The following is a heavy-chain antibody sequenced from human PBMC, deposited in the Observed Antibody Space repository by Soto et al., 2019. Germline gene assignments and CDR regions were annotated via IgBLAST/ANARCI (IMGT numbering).Heavy chain of an antibody. D-gene: IGHD3-3*01. Sequence: SETLSLTCTVSGGSISSYYWSWIRQPPGKGLEWIGYIYYSGSTNYNPSLKSRVTISVDTSKNQFSLKLSSVTAADTAVYYCARGETIFGVVSAFDIWGQGTMVTVSS. CDR3: ARGETIFGVVSAFDI. CDR2: IYYSGST. V-gene: IGHV4-59*01. CDR1: GGSISSYY. J-gene: IGHJ3*02.